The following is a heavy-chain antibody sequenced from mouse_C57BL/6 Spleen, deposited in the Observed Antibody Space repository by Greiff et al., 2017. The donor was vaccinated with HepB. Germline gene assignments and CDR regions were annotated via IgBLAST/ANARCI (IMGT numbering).Heavy chain of an antibody. J-gene: IGHJ4*01. CDR3: TSYSTCAMDY. CDR2: IDPENGDT. D-gene: IGHD2-10*01. V-gene: IGHV14-4*01. Sequence: EVQLKESGAELVRPGASVKLSCTASGFNIKDDYMHWVKQRPEQGLEWIGWIDPENGDTEYASKFQGKATITADTSSNTAYLQLSSLTSEDTAVYYCTSYSTCAMDYWGQGTSVTVSS. CDR1: GFNIKDDY.